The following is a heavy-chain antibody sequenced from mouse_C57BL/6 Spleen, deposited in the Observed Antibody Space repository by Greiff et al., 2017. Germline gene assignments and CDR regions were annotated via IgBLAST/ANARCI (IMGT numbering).Heavy chain of an antibody. V-gene: IGHV3-6*01. D-gene: IGHD1-1*01. CDR2: ISYDGSN. CDR3: ASPDYGSSYGYYDV. CDR1: GYSITSGYY. J-gene: IGHJ1*03. Sequence: ESGPGLVKPSQSLSLTCSVTGYSITSGYYWNWIRQFPGNKLEWMGYISYDGSNNYNPSLKNRISITRDTSKNQFFLKLNSVTTEDTATYYCASPDYGSSYGYYDVWGTGTTVTVSS.